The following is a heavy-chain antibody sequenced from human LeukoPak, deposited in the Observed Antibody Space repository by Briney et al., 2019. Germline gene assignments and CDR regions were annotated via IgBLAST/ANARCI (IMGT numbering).Heavy chain of an antibody. CDR2: IYSCGST. Sequence: GGSLRLSCAASGFTFSSYEMNWVRQAPGKGLEWVSVIYSCGSTYSADSVEGQFTVSRDNSKNTLYLELKSMRADDTAVYYCARDLHPRLTGYFDYWGQGTVVTVSS. V-gene: IGHV3-53*01. CDR3: ARDLHPRLTGYFDY. D-gene: IGHD3-16*01. CDR1: GFTFSSYE. J-gene: IGHJ4*02.